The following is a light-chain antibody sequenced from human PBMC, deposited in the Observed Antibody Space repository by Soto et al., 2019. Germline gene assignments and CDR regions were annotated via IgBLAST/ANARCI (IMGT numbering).Light chain of an antibody. V-gene: IGKV1-39*01. CDR1: QSTSTY. CDR2: AAT. Sequence: DIQMTQSPSSLSASVGDGVTITCRASQSTSTYLNWYQQKPGKAPKLLIYAATNLQSGVPSRFSGSGSGTDFTLTISSLQPEDFATYFCQQSYSTPYTFGQGNKLEIK. CDR3: QQSYSTPYT. J-gene: IGKJ2*01.